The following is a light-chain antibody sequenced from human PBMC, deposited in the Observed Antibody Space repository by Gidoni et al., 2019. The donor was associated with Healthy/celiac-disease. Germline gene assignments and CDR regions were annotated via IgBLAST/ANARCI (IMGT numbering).Light chain of an antibody. CDR2: EVS. CDR1: SSDVGSYNL. V-gene: IGLV2-23*02. J-gene: IGLJ2*01. Sequence: QSALTQPASVSGSPGPSITIPCTGTSSDVGSYNLVSWYQQHPGKAPKLMIYEVSKRPSGVSNRFSGSKSGYTASLTISGLQAEDEADYYCCSYAGSSTFVVFGGGTKLTVL. CDR3: CSYAGSSTFVV.